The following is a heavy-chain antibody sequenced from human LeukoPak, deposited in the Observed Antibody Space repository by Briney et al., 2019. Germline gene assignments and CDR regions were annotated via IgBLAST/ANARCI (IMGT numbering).Heavy chain of an antibody. J-gene: IGHJ5*02. V-gene: IGHV4-34*01. D-gene: IGHD3-10*01. Sequence: SETLSLTCAVYGGSFSGYYWSWIRQPPGKGLEWIGEINHSGSTNYNPSLKSRVTISVDTSKNQFSLKLSSVTAADTAVYYCARSITMVRGVYSPWGQGTLVTVSS. CDR2: INHSGST. CDR3: ARSITMVRGVYSP. CDR1: GGSFSGYY.